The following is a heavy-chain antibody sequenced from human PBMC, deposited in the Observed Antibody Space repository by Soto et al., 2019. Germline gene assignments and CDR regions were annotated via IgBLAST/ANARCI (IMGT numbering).Heavy chain of an antibody. J-gene: IGHJ4*02. D-gene: IGHD2-2*01. CDR1: GFTFNSYA. CDR2: IGSGGRST. V-gene: IGHV3-23*01. Sequence: EVQLLESGGGLVQPGGSLRLSCAASGFTFNSYAMSWVRQAPGKGLEWVSTIGSGGRSTYYVDSVKGRFTISRDNSKNTLYLQMNSLRAEDTALYYCAKSRPPIDYWGQGALVTVSS. CDR3: AKSRPPIDY.